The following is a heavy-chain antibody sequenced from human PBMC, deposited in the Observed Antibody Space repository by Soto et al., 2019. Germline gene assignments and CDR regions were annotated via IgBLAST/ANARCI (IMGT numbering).Heavy chain of an antibody. V-gene: IGHV3-15*01. CDR1: GFTFSDVW. CDR3: TTNDAFDI. CDR2: IKNKNDGWTT. Sequence: EVQLVESGGGLVKPGGSLRLSCAASGFTFSDVWMSWVRQAPGKGLEWVGRIKNKNDGWTTEYAVPVKGRFTISRDDSKNTVYLQVNSLKTEDTGVYYCTTNDAFDIWGQGTMVTVSS. J-gene: IGHJ3*02.